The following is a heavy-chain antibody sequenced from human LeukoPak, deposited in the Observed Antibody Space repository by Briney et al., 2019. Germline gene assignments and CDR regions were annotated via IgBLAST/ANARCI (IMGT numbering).Heavy chain of an antibody. D-gene: IGHD1-26*01. V-gene: IGHV1-2*06. J-gene: IGHJ4*02. CDR1: GYTFSDADSH. Sequence: AASVKVSCETSGYTFSDADSHLHWVRQAPGQGLEWVGRIDPRIGGTTYAQNLQGRVTMTWDTSITTAYMDLTRLRSDDTAVYYCARDKRGSLDYWGQGTPVTVSS. CDR2: IDPRIGGT. CDR3: ARDKRGSLDY.